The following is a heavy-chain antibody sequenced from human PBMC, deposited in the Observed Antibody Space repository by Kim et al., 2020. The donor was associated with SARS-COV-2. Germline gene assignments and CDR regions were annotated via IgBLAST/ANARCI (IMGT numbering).Heavy chain of an antibody. CDR1: GYSISSGYY. Sequence: SETLSLTCTVSGYSISSGYYWGWIRQPPGKGLEWIGIIYHSGSTYYNPSLKSRVTISVDTSKNQFSLKLSSVTAADTAVYYCARVRGTMVRGVIPYFDY. CDR3: ARVRGTMVRGVIPYFDY. J-gene: IGHJ4*01. CDR2: IYHSGST. V-gene: IGHV4-38-2*02. D-gene: IGHD3-10*01.